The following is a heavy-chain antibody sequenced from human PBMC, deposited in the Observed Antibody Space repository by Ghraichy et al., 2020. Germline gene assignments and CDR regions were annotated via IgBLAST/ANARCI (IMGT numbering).Heavy chain of an antibody. V-gene: IGHV4-34*01. Sequence: SETLSLTCAVYGGSFSGYYWSWIRQPPGKGLEWIGEINHSGSTNYNPSLKSRVTISVDTSKNQFSLKLSSVTAAGTAVYYCARGQRLYKYSSSWYFNLNDAFDIWGQGTMVTVSS. CDR2: INHSGST. CDR3: ARGQRLYKYSSSWYFNLNDAFDI. D-gene: IGHD6-13*01. J-gene: IGHJ3*02. CDR1: GGSFSGYY.